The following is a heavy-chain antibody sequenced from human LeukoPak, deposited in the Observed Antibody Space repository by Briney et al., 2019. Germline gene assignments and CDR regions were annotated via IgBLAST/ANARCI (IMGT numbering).Heavy chain of an antibody. D-gene: IGHD2-15*01. Sequence: PGRSLRLSCAASGFTFSSYAMHWVRQAPGKGLEWVSYISSSGSTIYYADSVKGRFTISRDNAKNSLYLQMNSLRAEDTAVYYCARGGWRSGGISHAFDIWGQGTMVTVSS. CDR3: ARGGWRSGGISHAFDI. V-gene: IGHV3-48*03. J-gene: IGHJ3*02. CDR2: ISSSGSTI. CDR1: GFTFSSYA.